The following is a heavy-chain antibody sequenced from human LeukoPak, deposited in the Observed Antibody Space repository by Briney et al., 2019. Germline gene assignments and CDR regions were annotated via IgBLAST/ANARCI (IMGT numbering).Heavy chain of an antibody. V-gene: IGHV3-7*01. Sequence: GGSLRLSCAASGFTFGNFWMSWVRQAPGRGLQWVASMKGDGSHIYYVDSVKGRFTISRDNARNSLYLQMNSLRAEDTAVYYCARLFGGVTTFDYWGQGALVTVSS. J-gene: IGHJ4*02. D-gene: IGHD2-8*02. CDR2: MKGDGSHI. CDR3: ARLFGGVTTFDY. CDR1: GFTFGNFW.